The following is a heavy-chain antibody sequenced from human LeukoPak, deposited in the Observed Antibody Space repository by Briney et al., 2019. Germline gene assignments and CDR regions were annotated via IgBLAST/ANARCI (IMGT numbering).Heavy chain of an antibody. V-gene: IGHV3-33*01. CDR1: GFTFSSYG. J-gene: IGHJ3*02. D-gene: IGHD2-2*01. CDR2: IDYDGKNN. Sequence: GKSLRLSCAASGFTFSSYGMHWVRQAPGKGLEWVAAIDYDGKNNYYEDSVKGRFTISRDNSKNSLYLQMNSLRAEDTAVYYCARRDQLGNAFDIWGQGTMVTVSS. CDR3: ARRDQLGNAFDI.